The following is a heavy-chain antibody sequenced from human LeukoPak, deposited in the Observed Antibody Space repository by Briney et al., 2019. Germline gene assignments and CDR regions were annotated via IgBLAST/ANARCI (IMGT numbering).Heavy chain of an antibody. D-gene: IGHD2-21*01. Sequence: PSETLSLTCTVSGGSISSSSYYWGWIRQPPGKGLEWIGSIYYSGSTYYNPSLKSRVTISVDTSKNQFSLKLSSVTAADTAVYYCARDNLAYYMHWGQGTLVTVSS. V-gene: IGHV4-39*02. J-gene: IGHJ1*01. CDR2: IYYSGST. CDR1: GGSISSSSYY. CDR3: ARDNLAYYMH.